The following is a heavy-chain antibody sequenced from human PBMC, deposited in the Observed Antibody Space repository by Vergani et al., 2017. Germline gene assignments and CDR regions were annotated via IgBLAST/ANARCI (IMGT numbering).Heavy chain of an antibody. CDR1: GFTFSSYA. V-gene: IGHV3-30*18. J-gene: IGHJ6*02. CDR2: ISYDGSNK. D-gene: IGHD3-10*01. Sequence: VQLLESGGGLVQPGGSLRLSCAASGFTFSSYAMSWVRQAPGKGLEWVAVISYDGSNKYYADSVKGRFTISRDNSKNTLYLQMNSLRAEDTAVYYCAKDLAWFGELYYYGMDVWGQGTTVTVSS. CDR3: AKDLAWFGELYYYGMDV.